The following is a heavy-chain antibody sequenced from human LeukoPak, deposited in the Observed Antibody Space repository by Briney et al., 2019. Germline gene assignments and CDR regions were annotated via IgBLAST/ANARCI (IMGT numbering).Heavy chain of an antibody. Sequence: GGSLRLSCAASGFTFSSYGMHWVRQAPGKGLEWVAAAQGDGRLQYYADSVKGRFTISKDISKSTLYVQMNSLRAEDTAVYYCATGGGFYYGHWGQGTLVTVSS. J-gene: IGHJ4*02. CDR1: GFTFSSYG. V-gene: IGHV3-33*08. CDR3: ATGGGFYYGH. D-gene: IGHD3-22*01. CDR2: AQGDGRLQ.